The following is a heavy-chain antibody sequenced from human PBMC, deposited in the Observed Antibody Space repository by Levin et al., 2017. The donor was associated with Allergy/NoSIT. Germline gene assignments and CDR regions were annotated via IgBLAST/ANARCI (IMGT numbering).Heavy chain of an antibody. CDR3: ARGKSRQLVRVGRTFDY. J-gene: IGHJ4*02. D-gene: IGHD6-13*01. CDR2: INHSGST. Sequence: SQTLSLTCAVYGGSFSGYYWSWIRQPPGKGLEWIGEINHSGSTNYNPSLKSRVTISVDTSKNQFSLKLSSVTAADTAVYYCARGKSRQLVRVGRTFDYWGQGTLVTVSS. V-gene: IGHV4-34*01. CDR1: GGSFSGYY.